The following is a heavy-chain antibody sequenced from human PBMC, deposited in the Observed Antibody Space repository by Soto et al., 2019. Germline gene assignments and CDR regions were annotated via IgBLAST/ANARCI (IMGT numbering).Heavy chain of an antibody. CDR2: IIPIFGTA. V-gene: IGHV1-69*13. J-gene: IGHJ4*02. CDR1: GGTFSSYA. Sequence: SVKVSCKASGGTFSSYAISWVRQAPGQGLEWMGGIIPIFGTANYAQKFQGRVTVTADESTSTAYMELSSLRSEDTAAYYCAREAGGGGDWTPDVYWGQGTLVTVSS. D-gene: IGHD2-21*02. CDR3: AREAGGGGDWTPDVY.